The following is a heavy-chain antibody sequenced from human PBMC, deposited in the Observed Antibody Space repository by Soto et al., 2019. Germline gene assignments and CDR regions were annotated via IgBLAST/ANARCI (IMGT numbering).Heavy chain of an antibody. Sequence: SETLSLTCTVSGGSISSSSYYWGWIRQPPGKGLEWIGSIYYSGSTYYNPSLKSRVTISVDTSKNQFSLKLSSVTAADSSFYYFATRIVVVAAHDAFDIWGQGTMVTVSS. CDR3: ATRIVVVAAHDAFDI. J-gene: IGHJ3*02. CDR1: GGSISSSSYY. CDR2: IYYSGST. D-gene: IGHD2-15*01. V-gene: IGHV4-39*01.